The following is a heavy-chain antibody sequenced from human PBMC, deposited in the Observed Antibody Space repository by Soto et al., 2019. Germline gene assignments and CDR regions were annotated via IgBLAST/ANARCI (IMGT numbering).Heavy chain of an antibody. CDR2: ISSSSSTI. CDR3: ARDPPGLRWYPGGGY. J-gene: IGHJ4*02. V-gene: IGHV3-48*02. Sequence: PWGSLRLSCAASGFTFISYSMNCVRHSPLKWLEWVSYISSSSSTIYYADSVKGRFTISRDNAKNSLYLQMNSLRDEDTAVYYCARDPPGLRWYPGGGYWGQGTLVTVSS. CDR1: GFTFISYS. D-gene: IGHD4-17*01.